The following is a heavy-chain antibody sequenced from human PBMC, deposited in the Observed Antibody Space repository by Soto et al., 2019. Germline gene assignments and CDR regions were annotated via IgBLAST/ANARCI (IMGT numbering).Heavy chain of an antibody. CDR1: AFSFGSHT. D-gene: IGHD1-20*01. CDR3: ATITGTSLASYGIDV. CDR2: ISSSSSYI. J-gene: IGHJ6*02. V-gene: IGHV3-21*01. Sequence: GGSLRLSCEASAFSFGSHTMNWVRQAPGKGLEWVSSISSSSSYIYYADSVKGRFTISRDNAKNSLYLQMNSLRAEDTAVYYCATITGTSLASYGIDVWGQGTTVTVSS.